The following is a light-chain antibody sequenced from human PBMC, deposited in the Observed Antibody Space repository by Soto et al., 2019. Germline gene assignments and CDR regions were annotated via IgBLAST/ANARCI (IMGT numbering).Light chain of an antibody. CDR3: QVWNITTDHYV. V-gene: IGLV3-21*02. Sequence: SYELTQPPSVSVAPGQTARITCGGNNIGSTSVHWYQQRPGQAPVLVVHDDNDRPSGIPERFSGSNSENTATLTITRVEAGDEADYYCQVWNITTDHYVFGTGTKV. CDR1: NIGSTS. J-gene: IGLJ1*01. CDR2: DDN.